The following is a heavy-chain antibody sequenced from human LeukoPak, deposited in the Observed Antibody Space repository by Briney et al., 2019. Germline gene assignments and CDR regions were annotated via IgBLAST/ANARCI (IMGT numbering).Heavy chain of an antibody. Sequence: ASVKVSCKASGGTFSSYAISWVRQAPGQGLEWMGGIIPIFGTANYAQKLQGRVTMTTDTSTSTAYMEPRSLRSDDTAVYYCARDCGGDCYPSRYFDLWGRGTLVTVSS. CDR2: IIPIFGTA. J-gene: IGHJ2*01. CDR1: GGTFSSYA. D-gene: IGHD2-21*02. V-gene: IGHV1-69*05. CDR3: ARDCGGDCYPSRYFDL.